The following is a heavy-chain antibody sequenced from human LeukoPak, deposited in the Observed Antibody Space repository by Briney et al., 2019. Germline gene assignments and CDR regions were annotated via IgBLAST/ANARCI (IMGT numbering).Heavy chain of an antibody. Sequence: ASVKVSCKASGYTFTNFVIHWVRQAPGQSLEWMGWISAGNGYTKYSQEFQGRVTISRDTSATTAYMELSSLTSEDMAVYYCAISNIGTSRNSFDIWGQGTMVTVSS. CDR1: GYTFTNFV. D-gene: IGHD2/OR15-2a*01. V-gene: IGHV1-3*03. J-gene: IGHJ3*02. CDR2: ISAGNGYT. CDR3: AISNIGTSRNSFDI.